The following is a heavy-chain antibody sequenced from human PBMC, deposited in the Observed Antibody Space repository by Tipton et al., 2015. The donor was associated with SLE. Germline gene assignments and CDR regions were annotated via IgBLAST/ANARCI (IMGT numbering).Heavy chain of an antibody. V-gene: IGHV4-61*09. D-gene: IGHD3-3*01. CDR3: ARHLNSDFWSGFYQGGARAFDL. CDR1: GGSIRSGSYY. J-gene: IGHJ3*01. Sequence: TLSLTCTVSGGSIRSGSYYWTWIRQPAGKGLEWIGYIYSSGGTDYNPSLKSRLTILGDASKNQFSLELSSVTAADTAVYYCARHLNSDFWSGFYQGGARAFDLWGQGTMVTVSS. CDR2: IYSSGGT.